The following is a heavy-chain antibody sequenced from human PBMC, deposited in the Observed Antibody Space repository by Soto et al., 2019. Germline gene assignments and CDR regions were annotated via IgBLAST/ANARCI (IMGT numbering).Heavy chain of an antibody. V-gene: IGHV5-51*01. CDR3: ARQASTIFGVVKDYYYYYGMDV. J-gene: IGHJ6*02. CDR1: YW. CDR2: IYPGDSDT. D-gene: IGHD3-3*01. Sequence: YWSWIRQHPGKGLEWMGIIYPGDSDTRYSPSFQGQVTISADKSISTAYLQWSSLKASDTAMYYCARQASTIFGVVKDYYYYYGMDVWGQGTTVTVSS.